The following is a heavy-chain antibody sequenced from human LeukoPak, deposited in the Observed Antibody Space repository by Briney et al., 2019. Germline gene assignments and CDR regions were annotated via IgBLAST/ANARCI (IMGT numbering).Heavy chain of an antibody. Sequence: PSETLSLTCTVSGGSISSSSYYWGWIRQPPGKGLEWIGSIYYSGSTYYNPSLKSRVTISVDTSKNQFSLKLSSVTAADTAVYYCARQTSSSWYDLYYFDYWGQGTLVTVSS. V-gene: IGHV4-39*01. CDR2: IYYSGST. J-gene: IGHJ4*02. CDR3: ARQTSSSWYDLYYFDY. CDR1: GGSISSSSYY. D-gene: IGHD6-13*01.